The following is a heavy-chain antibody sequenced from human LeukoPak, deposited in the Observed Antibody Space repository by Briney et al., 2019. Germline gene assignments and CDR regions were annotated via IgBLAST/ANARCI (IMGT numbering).Heavy chain of an antibody. D-gene: IGHD1-26*01. CDR2: IYYSGST. J-gene: IGHJ4*02. Sequence: EPSETLSLTCTVSGGSISSYYWSWTRQPPGKGLEWIGYIYYSGSTNYNPSLKSRVTISVDTSKNQFSLKLSSVTAADTAVYYCARHVVGATYDYWGQGTLVTVSS. CDR1: GGSISSYY. V-gene: IGHV4-59*08. CDR3: ARHVVGATYDY.